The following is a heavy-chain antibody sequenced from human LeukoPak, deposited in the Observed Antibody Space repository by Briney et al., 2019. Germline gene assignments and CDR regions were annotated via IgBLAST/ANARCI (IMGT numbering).Heavy chain of an antibody. J-gene: IGHJ4*02. CDR3: ARDVGGNLDY. V-gene: IGHV3-7*05. CDR2: IKQDGSQK. D-gene: IGHD1-26*01. CDR1: GFTFSTYW. Sequence: GGSLRLSCAASGFTFSTYWMAWVRQAPGKGLEWVANIKQDGSQKNYVDSVRGRFIISRDNDKNLLYLQMNSLRAEDTAVYHCARDVGGNLDYWGQRILVTVSS.